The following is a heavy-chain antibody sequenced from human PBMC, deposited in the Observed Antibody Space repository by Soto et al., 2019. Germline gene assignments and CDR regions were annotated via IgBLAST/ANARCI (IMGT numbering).Heavy chain of an antibody. J-gene: IGHJ6*03. CDR1: GFTFSSYG. Sequence: PGGSLRLSCAASGFTFSSYGMHWVRQAPGKGLEWVAVIWYDGSNKYYADSVKGRFTISRDNSKNTLYLQMNSLRAEDTAVYYCARDAYSSSWYIHYYYYMDVWGKGTTVTVSS. D-gene: IGHD6-13*01. CDR2: IWYDGSNK. V-gene: IGHV3-33*01. CDR3: ARDAYSSSWYIHYYYYMDV.